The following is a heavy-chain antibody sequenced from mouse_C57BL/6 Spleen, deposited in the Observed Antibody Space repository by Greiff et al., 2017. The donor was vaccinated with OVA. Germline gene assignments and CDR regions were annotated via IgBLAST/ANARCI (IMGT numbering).Heavy chain of an antibody. D-gene: IGHD3-2*02. V-gene: IGHV1-26*01. J-gene: IGHJ3*01. Sequence: EVQLQQSGPELVKPGASVKISCKASGYTFTDYYMNWVKQSHGKSLEWIGDINPNNGGTSYNQKFKGKATLTVDKSSSTAYMELRSLTSEDSAVYYCARRRTAQAWFAYWGQGTLVTVSA. CDR3: ARRRTAQAWFAY. CDR1: GYTFTDYY. CDR2: INPNNGGT.